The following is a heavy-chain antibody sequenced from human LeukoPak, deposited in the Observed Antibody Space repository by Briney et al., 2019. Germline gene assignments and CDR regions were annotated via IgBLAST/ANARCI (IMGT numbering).Heavy chain of an antibody. CDR1: GYTFTSYD. CDR2: MNPNSGNT. Sequence: ASVKVSCKASGYTFTSYDINWVRQATGQGLEWMGWMNPNSGNTGYAQKFQGRVTMTRNTSISTAYMELSSLRSEDTAAYYCARGRITMVRGVHYYYYGMDVWGQGTTVTVSS. J-gene: IGHJ6*02. CDR3: ARGRITMVRGVHYYYYGMDV. V-gene: IGHV1-8*01. D-gene: IGHD3-10*01.